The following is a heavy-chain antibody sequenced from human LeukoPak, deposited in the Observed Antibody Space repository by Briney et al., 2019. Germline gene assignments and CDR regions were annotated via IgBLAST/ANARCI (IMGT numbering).Heavy chain of an antibody. CDR3: AGIGVYYYYMDV. D-gene: IGHD3-16*01. V-gene: IGHV4-59*01. J-gene: IGHJ6*03. Sequence: SETLSLTCAVSGCSFSSYYWSWIRQAPGKGLEWIGYIYYSGSTNYNPSLKSRVTISVDTSKNQFSLKLSSVTAADTAVYYCAGIGVYYYYMDVWGKGTTVTVSS. CDR2: IYYSGST. CDR1: GCSFSSYY.